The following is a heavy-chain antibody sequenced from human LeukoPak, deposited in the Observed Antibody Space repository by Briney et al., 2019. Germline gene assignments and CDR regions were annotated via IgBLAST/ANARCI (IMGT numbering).Heavy chain of an antibody. CDR2: IYYSKNT. D-gene: IGHD5-18*01. CDR3: VSPRGFSYGYFDY. V-gene: IGHV4-39*01. CDR1: GGSISSSSAY. J-gene: IGHJ4*02. Sequence: SETLSLTCTVSGGSISSSSAYWGWVRQPPGKGLEWIGSIYYSKNTYYNPSLKSRVTISADTSKNQFSLTLGSVSATDTAVYYCVSPRGFSYGYFDYWGQGTLVTVSS.